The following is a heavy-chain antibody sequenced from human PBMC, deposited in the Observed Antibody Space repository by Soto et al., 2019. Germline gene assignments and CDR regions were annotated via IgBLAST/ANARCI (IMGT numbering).Heavy chain of an antibody. V-gene: IGHV1-18*01. CDR3: AREATVLIPAAQPSRFDS. Sequence: GPSVKVSCKGFSYNFMKYGINWVRQAPGQGLEWVGWISPYSGYTHSAQKFHGRLTLTTDTAASTAYMELRILRSADTALYYCAREATVLIPAAQPSRFDSWGQGTLVTVSS. CDR2: ISPYSGYT. J-gene: IGHJ4*02. D-gene: IGHD2-2*01. CDR1: SYNFMKYG.